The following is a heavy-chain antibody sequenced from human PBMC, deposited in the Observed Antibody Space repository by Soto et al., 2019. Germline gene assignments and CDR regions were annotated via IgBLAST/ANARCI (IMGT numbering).Heavy chain of an antibody. CDR1: GYSFTGYW. J-gene: IGHJ4*02. Sequence: GESLKISCKGSGYSFTGYWIGWVRQMPGKGLEWMGIIYPGDSDTRYSPSFQGQVTISADKSVSTAYLQWSSLKASDTAMYYCARLHDLAPLGHSSDHYFDYGGQGTLVPVSS. CDR2: IYPGDSDT. CDR3: ARLHDLAPLGHSSDHYFDY. V-gene: IGHV5-51*01. D-gene: IGHD6-19*01.